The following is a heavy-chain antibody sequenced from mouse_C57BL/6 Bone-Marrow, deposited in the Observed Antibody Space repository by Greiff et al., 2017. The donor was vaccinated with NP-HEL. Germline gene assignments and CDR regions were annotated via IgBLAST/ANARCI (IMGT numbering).Heavy chain of an antibody. J-gene: IGHJ2*01. D-gene: IGHD1-1*01. Sequence: EVQLVESGPELVKPGASVKIPCKASGYTFTDYNMDWVKQSHGKSLEWIGDINPNNGGTIYNQKFKGKATLTVDKSSSTAYMELRSLTSEDTAVYYCARSYYGSSWDYFDYWGQGTTLTVSS. CDR2: INPNNGGT. CDR3: ARSYYGSSWDYFDY. CDR1: GYTFTDYN. V-gene: IGHV1-18*01.